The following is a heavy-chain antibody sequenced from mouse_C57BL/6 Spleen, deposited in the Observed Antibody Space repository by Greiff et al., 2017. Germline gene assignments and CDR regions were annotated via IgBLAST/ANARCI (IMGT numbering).Heavy chain of an antibody. D-gene: IGHD2-4*01. CDR1: GYTFTSYW. Sequence: QVQLQQSGAELAKPGASVKLSCKASGYTFTSYWMHWVKQRPGQGLEWIGYINPSSGYTQYNPKFKDKATLAADKSSSTAYMQLSSLTSEDSSVYYCARPPYDYDGDFDYWGQGTTLTVSS. J-gene: IGHJ2*01. V-gene: IGHV1-7*01. CDR2: INPSSGYT. CDR3: ARPPYDYDGDFDY.